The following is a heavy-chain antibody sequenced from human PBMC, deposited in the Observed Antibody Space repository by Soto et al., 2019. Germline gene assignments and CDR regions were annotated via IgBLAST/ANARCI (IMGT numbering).Heavy chain of an antibody. CDR1: GYTFTGHY. Sequence: QVQLVQSGAEVKKPGASVKVSCEASGYTFTGHYMHWVRQAHGQGLEWMGWIYPKSGGTNYAQKVQGSATMTRATSSSTAYMELSRLTTDDTAVYCCARSSGYESGAYLGLFDYWGQGTLVTVSS. D-gene: IGHD3-22*01. CDR3: ARSSGYESGAYLGLFDY. V-gene: IGHV1-2*02. CDR2: IYPKSGGT. J-gene: IGHJ4*02.